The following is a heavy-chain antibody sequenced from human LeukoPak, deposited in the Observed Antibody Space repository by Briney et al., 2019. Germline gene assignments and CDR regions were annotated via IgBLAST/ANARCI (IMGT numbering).Heavy chain of an antibody. J-gene: IGHJ4*02. CDR1: GFTFSSYE. D-gene: IGHD3-16*02. V-gene: IGHV3-48*03. CDR3: ARDYPRITFGGVIVHYFDY. CDR2: ISSSGSTI. Sequence: PGGSLRLSCAASGFTFSSYEMNWVRQAPGKGLEWVSYISSSGSTIYYADSVKGRFTISRDNAKNSLYLQMNSLRAEGTAVYYCARDYPRITFGGVIVHYFDYWGQGTLVTVSS.